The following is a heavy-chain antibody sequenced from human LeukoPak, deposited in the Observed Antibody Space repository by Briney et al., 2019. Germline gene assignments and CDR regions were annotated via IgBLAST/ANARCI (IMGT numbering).Heavy chain of an antibody. CDR3: ARDPSDDQGLDY. D-gene: IGHD3-16*01. Sequence: SQTLSLTCAISGDSVSSNSAAWNWIRQSPSRGLEWLGRTYYRSKWYREYAVSVKSRITINPDTSKNQFSLQPNSVTPDDTAVYYCARDPSDDQGLDYWGQGTLVTVSS. J-gene: IGHJ4*02. CDR1: GDSVSSNSAA. V-gene: IGHV6-1*01. CDR2: TYYRSKWYR.